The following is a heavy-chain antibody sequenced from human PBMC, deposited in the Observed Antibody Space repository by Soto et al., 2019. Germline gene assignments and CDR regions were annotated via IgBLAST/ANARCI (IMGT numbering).Heavy chain of an antibody. CDR1: GFTISSNY. CDR2: IYSSGST. CDR3: ARTHDYSAPTGAFDV. V-gene: IGHV3-53*01. J-gene: IGHJ3*01. D-gene: IGHD4-4*01. Sequence: PGGSLRLSCAASGFTISSNYMNWVRQAPGKGLEWVSIIYSSGSTYYADSVKGRFTISRDNSKNTLYLQMNSLRAEDTAVYYCARTHDYSAPTGAFDVWGQGTLVTVSS.